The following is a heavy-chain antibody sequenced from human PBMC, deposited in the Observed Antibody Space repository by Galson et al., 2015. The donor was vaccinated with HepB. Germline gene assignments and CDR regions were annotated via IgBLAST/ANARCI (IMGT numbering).Heavy chain of an antibody. CDR3: AKRLGDDYYYYGMDV. Sequence: SLRLSCAASGFTFSSYVMHWVRQAPGKGLEWVAFIRYDGSNKYYADSVKGRFTISRDNSKNTLYLQMNSLRAEDTAVYYCAKRLGDDYYYYGMDVWGQGTTVTVSS. V-gene: IGHV3-30*02. CDR2: IRYDGSNK. J-gene: IGHJ6*02. CDR1: GFTFSSYV. D-gene: IGHD2-21*02.